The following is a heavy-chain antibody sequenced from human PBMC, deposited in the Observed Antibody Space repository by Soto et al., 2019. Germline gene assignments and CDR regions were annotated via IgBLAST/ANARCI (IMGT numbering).Heavy chain of an antibody. V-gene: IGHV4-34*01. J-gene: IGHJ4*02. CDR3: ARGCSSTSCYAGHFDY. CDR1: GGSFSGYY. Sequence: QVQLQQWGAGLLKPSETLSLTCAVYGGSFSGYYWSWIRQPPGKGLEWNGEINHSGSTNYNPSLKSRVTISVDTSKNQFSLKLSSVTAADTAVYYCARGCSSTSCYAGHFDYWGQGTLVTVSS. CDR2: INHSGST. D-gene: IGHD2-2*01.